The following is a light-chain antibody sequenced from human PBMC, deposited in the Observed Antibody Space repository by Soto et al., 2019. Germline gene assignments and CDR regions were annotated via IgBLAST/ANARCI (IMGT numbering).Light chain of an antibody. CDR2: RAS. CDR1: QTIYSN. CDR3: QQRSNWPPLT. Sequence: ILMTQSPSTLSVSLGERATLSCRAGQTIYSNVAWYQQIPGQAPRLLIYRASTRATGVPARFSGSGSGTEFTLTISSLEPEDFAVYYCQQRSNWPPLTFGGGTKVDIK. V-gene: IGKV3-15*01. J-gene: IGKJ4*01.